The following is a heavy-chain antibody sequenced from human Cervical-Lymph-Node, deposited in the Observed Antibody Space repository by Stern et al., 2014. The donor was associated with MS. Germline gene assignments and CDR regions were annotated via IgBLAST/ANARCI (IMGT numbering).Heavy chain of an antibody. J-gene: IGHJ6*02. V-gene: IGHV1-69*01. D-gene: IGHD1-1*01. CDR3: ARDEIGQTTTHYYYYGMDV. CDR1: GGTFSSQA. CDR2: IIPLPGAA. Sequence: QVQLVQSGAEVKKPGSSVKVSCKASGGTFSSQAISWVRQAPGQGLEWLGGIIPLPGAAHYAQKFQGRVTITADEFTSTVYMELRSLRSDDTAVYYCARDEIGQTTTHYYYYGMDVWGQGTTVTVSS.